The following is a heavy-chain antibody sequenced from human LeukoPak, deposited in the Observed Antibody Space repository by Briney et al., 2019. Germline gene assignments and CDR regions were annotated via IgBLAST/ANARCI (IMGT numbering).Heavy chain of an antibody. D-gene: IGHD3-22*01. Sequence: GGSLRLSCAASGFTFSSYAMSWVRQAPGKGLEWVSAISGSGGSTYYADSVKGRFTISRDNSKNTLYLQMSSLRAEDTAVYYCAKDTGDYYDSSGYYLDYWGQGTLVTVSS. CDR2: ISGSGGST. V-gene: IGHV3-23*01. CDR1: GFTFSSYA. J-gene: IGHJ4*02. CDR3: AKDTGDYYDSSGYYLDY.